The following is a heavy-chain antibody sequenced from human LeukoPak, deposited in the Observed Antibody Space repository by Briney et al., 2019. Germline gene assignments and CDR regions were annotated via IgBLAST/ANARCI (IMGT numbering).Heavy chain of an antibody. V-gene: IGHV3-74*01. CDR2: INRDGSST. CDR3: STGSGHAFDI. Sequence: PGGALRLSCAASGFTFSSYWMHWVRQVPGKGLVWVSRINRDGSSTSYADSVKGRFPISRDNAKNTLYVQMNSLRAEDTAVYGCSTGSGHAFDIWGRGTMVTVSS. D-gene: IGHD3-10*01. J-gene: IGHJ3*02. CDR1: GFTFSSYW.